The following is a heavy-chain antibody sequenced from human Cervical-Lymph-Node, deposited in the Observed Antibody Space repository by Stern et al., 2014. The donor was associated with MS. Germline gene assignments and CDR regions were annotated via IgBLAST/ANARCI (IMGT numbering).Heavy chain of an antibody. CDR3: ARQLSSEELDY. V-gene: IGHV5-51*01. CDR2: ISPVDSDA. CDR1: GYSFTSYW. Sequence: EMQLVESGAEVKKPGESLKISCKGSGYSFTSYWIAWVRQMPGKGLEWMGIISPVDSDARYSPSFQGQVTFSVDKSVGTAYVQWNSLKASDTAMYYCARQLSSEELDYWGQGTLVSVSS. D-gene: IGHD6-19*01. J-gene: IGHJ4*02.